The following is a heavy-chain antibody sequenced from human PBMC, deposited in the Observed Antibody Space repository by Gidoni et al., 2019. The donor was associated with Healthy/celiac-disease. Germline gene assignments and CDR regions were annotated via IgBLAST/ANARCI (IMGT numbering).Heavy chain of an antibody. V-gene: IGHV3-64D*08. CDR1: GFTFSSYA. D-gene: IGHD3-3*01. CDR2: ISSNGGST. J-gene: IGHJ5*02. Sequence: EVQLVESGGGFVQPGGSLRLSCSASGFTFSSYAMHWVRQAPGKGLEYVSAISSNGGSTYYADSVKGRFTISRDKSKNTLYLQMSSLRAEDTAVYYCVKKGYDFWSEAIWFDPWGQGTLVTVSS. CDR3: VKKGYDFWSEAIWFDP.